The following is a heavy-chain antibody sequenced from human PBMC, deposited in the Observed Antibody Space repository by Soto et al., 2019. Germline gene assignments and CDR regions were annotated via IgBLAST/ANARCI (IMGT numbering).Heavy chain of an antibody. D-gene: IGHD2-2*01. V-gene: IGHV1-18*01. CDR1: GYTFTSYG. Sequence: QVQLVQSGAEVKKPGASVKVSCKASGYTFTSYGISWVRQAPGQGLEWMGWISAYNGNTNYAQKLQGRVTMTTDTSTSTAYMELRSLRSDDTAVYYCARARSGYCSSTSCPYGMDVWGQWTTVTVSS. CDR3: ARARSGYCSSTSCPYGMDV. J-gene: IGHJ6*02. CDR2: ISAYNGNT.